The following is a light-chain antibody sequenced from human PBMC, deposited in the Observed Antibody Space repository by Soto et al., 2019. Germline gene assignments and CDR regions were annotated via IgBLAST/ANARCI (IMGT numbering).Light chain of an antibody. V-gene: IGKV1-5*01. CDR2: DAS. Sequence: DIQVTQSPSTLSASVGDRVTITCRASQSISSWSAWYQQKPGKAPKLLIYDASSLESGVPSRFSGSGSGTEFTLTISSLQPDDFATYYCQQYNSYSRTFGQGTKVE. CDR1: QSISSW. J-gene: IGKJ1*01. CDR3: QQYNSYSRT.